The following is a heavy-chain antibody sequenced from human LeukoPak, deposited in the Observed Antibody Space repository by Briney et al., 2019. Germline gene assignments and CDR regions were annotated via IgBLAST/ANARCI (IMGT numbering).Heavy chain of an antibody. CDR1: GGTFSSYA. Sequence: SVKVSCKASGGTFSSYAISWVRQAPGQGLEWMGRIIPIFGTANYAQKFQGRVTITTDESTSTAYTELSSLRSEDTAVYYCARGDFHDDYGDYPFDYWGQGTLVTASS. CDR3: ARGDFHDDYGDYPFDY. CDR2: IIPIFGTA. D-gene: IGHD4-17*01. V-gene: IGHV1-69*05. J-gene: IGHJ4*02.